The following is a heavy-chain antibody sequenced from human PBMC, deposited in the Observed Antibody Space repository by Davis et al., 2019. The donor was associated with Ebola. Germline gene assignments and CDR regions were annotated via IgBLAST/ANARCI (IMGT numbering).Heavy chain of an antibody. CDR3: AGAAHLRGLFDY. V-gene: IGHV3-21*01. Sequence: PGGSLRLSCAASGFTFSSYSMNWVRQAPGKGLEWVSSISSSSSYIYYADSVKGRFTISRDNAKNSLYLQMNSLRAEDTAVYYCAGAAHLRGLFDYWGQGTLVTVSS. CDR2: ISSSSSYI. J-gene: IGHJ4*02. D-gene: IGHD5-12*01. CDR1: GFTFSSYS.